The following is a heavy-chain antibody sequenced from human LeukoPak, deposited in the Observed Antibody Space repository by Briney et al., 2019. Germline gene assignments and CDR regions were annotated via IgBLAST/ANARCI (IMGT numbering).Heavy chain of an antibody. D-gene: IGHD3-3*01. Sequence: SETLSLTCTVSGGSISSYYWSWIRQPPGKGLEWIGYIYYSGSTNYNPSLKSRVTISVDTSKNQFSLKLSSVTAADTAVYYCASSPYYDFWSGYPYFGYWGQGTLVTVSP. CDR1: GGSISSYY. J-gene: IGHJ4*02. V-gene: IGHV4-59*01. CDR3: ASSPYYDFWSGYPYFGY. CDR2: IYYSGST.